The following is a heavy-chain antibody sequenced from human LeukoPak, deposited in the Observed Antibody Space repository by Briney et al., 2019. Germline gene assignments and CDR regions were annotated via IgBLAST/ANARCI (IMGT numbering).Heavy chain of an antibody. D-gene: IGHD4-23*01. Sequence: SVKVSCKASGGTFSNYAINWVRQAPGQGLEWMGGIIPIFGKANYAQKFQGRVTITADESTRTAYMELSSLRSEDTAVYYCARGWLAETTVVTPYNYWGRGTLVTVSS. J-gene: IGHJ4*02. CDR1: GGTFSNYA. V-gene: IGHV1-69*13. CDR2: IIPIFGKA. CDR3: ARGWLAETTVVTPYNY.